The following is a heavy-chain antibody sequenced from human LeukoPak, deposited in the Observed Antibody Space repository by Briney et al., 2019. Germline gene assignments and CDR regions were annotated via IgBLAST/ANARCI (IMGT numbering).Heavy chain of an antibody. D-gene: IGHD6-13*01. CDR2: SATTKPNSCTT. Sequence: GSLRLFCAGAGFSNTYHHRDWGPQAPGKGREGIGRSATTKPNSCTTQYAASARGRFTISRDDSQNSLYLQLNSLKTEDTAVYYCVRVVTTGSGWYHFDNWGLGTLVTVSS. V-gene: IGHV3-72*01. CDR1: GFSNTYHH. J-gene: IGHJ4*02. CDR3: VRVVTTGSGWYHFDN.